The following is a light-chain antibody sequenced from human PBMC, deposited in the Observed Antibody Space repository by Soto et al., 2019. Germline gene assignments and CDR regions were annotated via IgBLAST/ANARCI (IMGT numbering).Light chain of an antibody. Sequence: QAVVTQPASVSGSPGQSITISCTGTSSDVGSYNLVSWYQHHPGKAPKLMIYEGSKRPSGVSNRFSGSKSGNTASLTISGLQAEDEADYYCCSYAGSRVFGGGTKLTVL. J-gene: IGLJ3*02. CDR3: CSYAGSRV. CDR2: EGS. CDR1: SSDVGSYNL. V-gene: IGLV2-23*01.